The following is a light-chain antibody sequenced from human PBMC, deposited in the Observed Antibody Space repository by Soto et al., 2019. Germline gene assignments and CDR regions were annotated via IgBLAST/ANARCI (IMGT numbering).Light chain of an antibody. CDR3: QQRSNWPPALT. CDR2: DAS. Sequence: EIVMTQSPATLSVSTCERATLSFMASQSVSSNLAWYQQKPGQAPRLLIYDASNRATGIPARFSGSGSGTDFTLTISSLEPEDFAVYYCQQRSNWPPALTFGGGTKV. J-gene: IGKJ4*01. CDR1: QSVSSN. V-gene: IGKV3-11*01.